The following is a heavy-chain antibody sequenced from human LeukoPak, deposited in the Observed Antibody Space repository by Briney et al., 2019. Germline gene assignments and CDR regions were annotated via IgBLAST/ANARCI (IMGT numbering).Heavy chain of an antibody. CDR3: ARYLRSGWSYFDH. V-gene: IGHV3-48*04. D-gene: IGHD6-19*01. CDR1: GFTFSSSA. Sequence: GGSLRHPRAASGFTFSSSAMNWRGQAPGKGPECYSYISSSTTTIHYADSVKGRFTISRDNVKNSLYLQMNSLRAEDTAVYYCARYLRSGWSYFDHWGQGTLVTVSS. CDR2: ISSSTTTI. J-gene: IGHJ4*02.